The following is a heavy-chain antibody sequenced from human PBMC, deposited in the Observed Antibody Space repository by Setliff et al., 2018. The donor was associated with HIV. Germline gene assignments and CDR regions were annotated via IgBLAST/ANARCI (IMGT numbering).Heavy chain of an antibody. CDR1: GGSISTYY. V-gene: IGHV4-59*01. D-gene: IGHD2-21*01. CDR2: IFYTEST. J-gene: IGHJ3*02. Sequence: PSETLSLTCTVSGGSISTYYWGWIRQAPGKGLEWIGYIFYTESTNYNPSLKSRVTMSVDTSKIQFSLKMTSVTAADTAVYYCARGDIGVILGAFEIWGQGTMVTVSS. CDR3: ARGDIGVILGAFEI.